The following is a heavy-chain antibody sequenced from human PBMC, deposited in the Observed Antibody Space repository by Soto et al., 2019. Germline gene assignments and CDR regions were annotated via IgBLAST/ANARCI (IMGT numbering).Heavy chain of an antibody. J-gene: IGHJ3*01. V-gene: IGHV3-23*01. D-gene: IGHD4-17*01. CDR3: AKEIVDGGYPVEGAFNV. CDR2: VSGGGGST. CDR1: GFTFSTYA. Sequence: QLLESGGDLVLPGGSLRLSCAASGFTFSTYAMGWVRQAPGKGLEWVSGVSGGGGSTHYADSVKGRFIVSRDNSKETMYLQMNTLRAEDTALYYCAKEIVDGGYPVEGAFNVWGQGTMVTVPS.